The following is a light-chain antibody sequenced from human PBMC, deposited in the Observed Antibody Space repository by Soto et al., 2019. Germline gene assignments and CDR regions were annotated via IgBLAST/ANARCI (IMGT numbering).Light chain of an antibody. CDR3: LQDDDYPFT. Sequence: IQTTQSPSTLSASVGDRVTITCRASQNIVSWLAWYQQKPGKAPNLLIYDASTLESGVPARFSGGDSGTEFTLTISSLQPDDFATYFCLQDDDYPFTFGGGTKVDIK. CDR2: DAS. J-gene: IGKJ4*01. V-gene: IGKV1-5*01. CDR1: QNIVSW.